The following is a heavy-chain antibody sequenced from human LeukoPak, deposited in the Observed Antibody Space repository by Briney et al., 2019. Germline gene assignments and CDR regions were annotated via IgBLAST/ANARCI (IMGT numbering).Heavy chain of an antibody. D-gene: IGHD4-17*01. Sequence: PSETLSLTCAVSGVSFSGYYWTWIRQPPGKGLEWIGEINHSGSANYNPSLKSRVTISLDTSKNQFSLKLSSVTAADTAVYYCARGQGTVTTHWGQGTLVTVSS. J-gene: IGHJ4*02. CDR2: INHSGSA. CDR3: ARGQGTVTTH. CDR1: GVSFSGYY. V-gene: IGHV4-34*01.